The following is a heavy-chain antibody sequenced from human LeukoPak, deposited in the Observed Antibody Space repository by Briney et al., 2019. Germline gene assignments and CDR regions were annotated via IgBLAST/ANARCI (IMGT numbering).Heavy chain of an antibody. D-gene: IGHD6-19*01. V-gene: IGHV4-4*07. Sequence: SETLSLTCTVSGASISNYYWTWIRQPAGKGLEWIGRMYSSGNTTYNPSLKSRVTMSVDTSKNQFSLTLSSVTAADTAVYYCARTRSYYMDVWAKGTTVTVSS. J-gene: IGHJ6*03. CDR3: ARTRSYYMDV. CDR2: MYSSGNT. CDR1: GASISNYY.